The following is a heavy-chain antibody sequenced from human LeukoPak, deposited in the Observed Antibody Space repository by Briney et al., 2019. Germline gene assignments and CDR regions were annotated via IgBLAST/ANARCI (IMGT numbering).Heavy chain of an antibody. V-gene: IGHV1-18*01. D-gene: IGHD2-15*01. Sequence: GASVKVSCKASGYTFTSYGISWVRQAPGQGLEWMGWISAYNGNTNYAQKLQGRVTMTTDTSTSTAYMELRSLRSDDTAVYYCARDDNCSGGSCSDFDYWGQGTLVTVSS. CDR3: ARDDNCSGGSCSDFDY. CDR1: GYTFTSYG. CDR2: ISAYNGNT. J-gene: IGHJ4*02.